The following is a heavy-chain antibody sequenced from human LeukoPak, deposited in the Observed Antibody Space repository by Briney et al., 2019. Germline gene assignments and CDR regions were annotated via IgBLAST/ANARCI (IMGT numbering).Heavy chain of an antibody. J-gene: IGHJ4*02. Sequence: ASVKVSCKASGYTFTSYDINWVRQATGQGLEWMGWMNPNSGNTGYAQKFQGRVTMTRDTSISTAYMELSRLRSDDTAVYYCARDLYYYGSRIVGYWGQGTLVTVSS. CDR2: MNPNSGNT. D-gene: IGHD3-10*01. CDR3: ARDLYYYGSRIVGY. V-gene: IGHV1-8*01. CDR1: GYTFTSYD.